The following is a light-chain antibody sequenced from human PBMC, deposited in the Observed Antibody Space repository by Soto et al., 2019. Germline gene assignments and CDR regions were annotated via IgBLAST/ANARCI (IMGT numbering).Light chain of an antibody. V-gene: IGLV2-14*03. CDR3: SSYTSSSTYV. CDR2: DVR. CDR1: SSDVGYYNY. J-gene: IGLJ1*01. Sequence: QSVLTQPASVSGSPGQSITISCTRTSSDVGYYNYVSWYQQHPGKAPKLMIYDVRNRPSGVSNRFSGSKSGNTASLTISGLQAEDEADYYCSSYTSSSTYVFGTGTKVTVL.